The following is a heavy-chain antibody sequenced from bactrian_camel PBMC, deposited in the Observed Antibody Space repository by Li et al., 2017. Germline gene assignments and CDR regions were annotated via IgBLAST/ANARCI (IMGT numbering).Heavy chain of an antibody. J-gene: IGHJ4*01. CDR1: GLVYPFWS. V-gene: IGHV3S61*01. CDR2: IDSRGTT. CDR3: ATGTDRCLLHRLWYNY. Sequence: QVQLVESGGGSVQAGGSLTLSCAASGLVYPFWSMAWFRQAPGKEREGVARIDSRGTTEYVDSVKGRFTVFKGNAGKTLYLQMNSLKPEDTGIYYCATGTDRCLLHRLWYNYWGQGTQVTVS. D-gene: IGHD3*01.